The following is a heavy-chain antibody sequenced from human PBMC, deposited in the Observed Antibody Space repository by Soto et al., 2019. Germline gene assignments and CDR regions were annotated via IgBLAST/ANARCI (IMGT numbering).Heavy chain of an antibody. J-gene: IGHJ6*03. V-gene: IGHV1-18*04. CDR3: ARMVRGSKIDYYYYMDV. CDR1: GYTFTNHG. CDR2: ISASNGDT. Sequence: QVELVQSGVEVKKPGASVKASCKASGYTFTNHGLSWVRQAPGQGLEWMGWISASNGDTNYAQKFLGRVTVTTDTSTSTGYMELRSLKSEDTAVYYCARMVRGSKIDYYYYMDVWGKGTTVIVSS. D-gene: IGHD3-10*01.